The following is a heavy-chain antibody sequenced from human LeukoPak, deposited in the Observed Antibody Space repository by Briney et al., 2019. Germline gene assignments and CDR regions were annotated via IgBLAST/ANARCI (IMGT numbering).Heavy chain of an antibody. Sequence: GGSLRLSCAASGFTFSSYAMHWVRQAPGKGLEWVAVISYDGSNKYYADSVKGRFTISRDNSKNTLYLQMNSLRAEDTAVYYCAASDLLYDVFDIGGKGTMVTVFS. CDR3: AASDLLYDVFDI. CDR2: ISYDGSNK. V-gene: IGHV3-30-3*01. D-gene: IGHD2-2*02. J-gene: IGHJ3*02. CDR1: GFTFSSYA.